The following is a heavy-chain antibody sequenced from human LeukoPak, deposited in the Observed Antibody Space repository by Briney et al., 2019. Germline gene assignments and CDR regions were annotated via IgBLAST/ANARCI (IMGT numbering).Heavy chain of an antibody. CDR2: IYTSGST. J-gene: IGHJ3*02. CDR1: GYSISSGYY. CDR3: ARDKGGAVPSSHAFDI. D-gene: IGHD6-19*01. V-gene: IGHV4-61*02. Sequence: SETLSLTCAVSGYSISSGYYWGWIRQPAGKGLEWIGRIYTSGSTNYNPSLKSRVTISVDTSKNQFSLKLSSVTAADAAVYYCARDKGGAVPSSHAFDIWGQGTMVTVSS.